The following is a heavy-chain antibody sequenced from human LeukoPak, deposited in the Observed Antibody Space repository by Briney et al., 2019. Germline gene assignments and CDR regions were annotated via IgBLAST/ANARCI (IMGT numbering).Heavy chain of an antibody. CDR2: IRYDGSNK. V-gene: IGHV3-30*02. CDR1: GFTLSSYG. Sequence: GGSLRLSCAASGFTLSSYGMHWVRQAPGKGLEWVAFIRYDGSNKYYADSVKGRFTISRDNSKNTLYLQMNSLRAEDTAVYYCAKDLGSSSWYYMDVWGKGTTVTVSS. J-gene: IGHJ6*03. CDR3: AKDLGSSSWYYMDV. D-gene: IGHD6-13*01.